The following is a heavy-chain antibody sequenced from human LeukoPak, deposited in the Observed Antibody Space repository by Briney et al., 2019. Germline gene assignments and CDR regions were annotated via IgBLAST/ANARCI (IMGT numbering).Heavy chain of an antibody. CDR1: GFTFSNYG. D-gene: IGHD3-10*01. Sequence: GGSLSLSCAASGFTFSNYGMHWVRQGPGKGLEWVAVISYDGSNKHYADSVNGRFTISRDNSKNTLYLQMNSLRVEDSAVYYCAKPLYFGESLNWFDPWGQGTLVTVSS. CDR2: ISYDGSNK. V-gene: IGHV3-30*18. CDR3: AKPLYFGESLNWFDP. J-gene: IGHJ5*02.